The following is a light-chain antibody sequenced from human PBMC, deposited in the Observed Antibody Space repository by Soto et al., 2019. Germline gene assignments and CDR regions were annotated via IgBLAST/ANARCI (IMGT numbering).Light chain of an antibody. CDR1: QSISSY. V-gene: IGKV1-39*01. CDR2: AAS. Sequence: DIQMTQSPSSLSASVVDRVTITCRASQSISSYLNWYQQKRGKAPKLLIYAASSLQSGVPSRFSGSGSGTDFTLTISSLQPEDFATYYCQQSYSTFITFGQGTRLEIK. CDR3: QQSYSTFIT. J-gene: IGKJ5*01.